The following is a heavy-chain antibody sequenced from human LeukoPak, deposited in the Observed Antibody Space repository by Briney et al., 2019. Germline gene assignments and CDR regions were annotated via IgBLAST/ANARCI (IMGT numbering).Heavy chain of an antibody. V-gene: IGHV1-2*02. CDR2: INPNSGGT. CDR1: GYTFTGYY. Sequence: ASVKVSCKASGYTFTGYYMHWVRQAPGQGLEWMGWINPNSGGTNYAQKFQGRVTMTRDTSISTAYMEQSRLRSDDTAVYYCARPGDYGDYVSAFDIWGQGTMVTVSS. CDR3: ARPGDYGDYVSAFDI. D-gene: IGHD4-17*01. J-gene: IGHJ3*02.